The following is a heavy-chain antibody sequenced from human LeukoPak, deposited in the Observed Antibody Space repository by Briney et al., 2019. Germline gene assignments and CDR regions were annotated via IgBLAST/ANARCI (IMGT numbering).Heavy chain of an antibody. Sequence: GGSLRLSCAASGFTFSGSAMHWVRQASGKGLEWVGRIRSKANSYATAYAASVKGRFTISRDDSKNTAYLQMNSLKTEDTAVYYCARGAAGQDCGGDCSLDYWGQGTLVTVSS. CDR3: ARGAAGQDCGGDCSLDY. D-gene: IGHD2-21*02. J-gene: IGHJ4*02. CDR2: IRSKANSYAT. CDR1: GFTFSGSA. V-gene: IGHV3-73*01.